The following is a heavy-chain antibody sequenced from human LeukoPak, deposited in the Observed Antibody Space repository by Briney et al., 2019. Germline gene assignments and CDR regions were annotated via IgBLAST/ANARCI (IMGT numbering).Heavy chain of an antibody. CDR3: ALGDSSGFYLHDGFDI. CDR1: GGPISSSTYY. CDR2: FYYSGGT. D-gene: IGHD3-22*01. Sequence: SETLSLTCTVSGGPISSSTYYWGWIRQPPGKGLEWIGSFYYSGGTYYNPSLKSRVTISVDTSKNQFSLKLSSVTAADTAVYYCALGDSSGFYLHDGFDIWGQGTMVTVSS. J-gene: IGHJ3*02. V-gene: IGHV4-39*01.